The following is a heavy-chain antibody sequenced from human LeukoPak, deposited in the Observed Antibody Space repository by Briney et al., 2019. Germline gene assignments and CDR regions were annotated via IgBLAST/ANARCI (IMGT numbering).Heavy chain of an antibody. J-gene: IGHJ3*02. CDR1: GFTFSTYW. V-gene: IGHV3-7*01. CDR2: IKQDGSEK. Sequence: GGSLRLSCAASGFTFSTYWMSWVRQAPGKGLEWVANIKQDGSEKYYVDSVKGRFTISRDNAKNSLYVQMNTLRAEDTAVYYCARDSEYYDILTGYTGGAFDIWGQGTMVTVSS. CDR3: ARDSEYYDILTGYTGGAFDI. D-gene: IGHD3-9*01.